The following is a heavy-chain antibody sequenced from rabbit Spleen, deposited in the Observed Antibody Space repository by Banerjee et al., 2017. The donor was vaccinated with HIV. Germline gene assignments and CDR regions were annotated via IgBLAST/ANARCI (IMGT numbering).Heavy chain of an antibody. CDR2: IYAGSSGST. Sequence: EESGGGLVKPGASLTLTCKASGIDFSSYYYMCWVRQAPGKGLEWIGCIYAGSSGSTYSATWAKGRFTISKTSSTTVTLQMTSLTAADTATYFCARDTGTSFSTYGMDLWGQGTLVTVS. CDR3: ARDTGTSFSTYGMDL. J-gene: IGHJ6*01. D-gene: IGHD7-1*01. CDR1: GIDFSSYYY. V-gene: IGHV1S40*01.